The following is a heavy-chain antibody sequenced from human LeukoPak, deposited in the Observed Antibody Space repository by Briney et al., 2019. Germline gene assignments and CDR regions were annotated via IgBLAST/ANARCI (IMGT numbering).Heavy chain of an antibody. V-gene: IGHV3-7*01. D-gene: IGHD4-17*01. J-gene: IGHJ4*02. Sequence: PGGSLRLSCAASGFIFTTYYMAWVRQAPGKGLEGVAYIKRDGTDKYYVDSVRGRFTISRDNAKNSLYLQMNSLRAEDTAVYYCARIYNGDYGFDYWGQGTLVTVSS. CDR1: GFIFTTYY. CDR3: ARIYNGDYGFDY. CDR2: IKRDGTDK.